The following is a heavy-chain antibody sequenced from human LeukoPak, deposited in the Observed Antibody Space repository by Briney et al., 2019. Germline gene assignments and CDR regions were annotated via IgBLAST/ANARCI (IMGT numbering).Heavy chain of an antibody. CDR1: GGSISSGDYY. CDR3: ARDYYGSGSGFDY. J-gene: IGHJ4*02. CDR2: IYYSGST. D-gene: IGHD3-10*01. V-gene: IGHV4-30-4*08. Sequence: SETLSLTCTVSGGSISSGDYYWSWIRQRPGKGLEWIGYIYYSGSTYYNPSLKSRVTISVDTSKNQFSLKLSSVTAADTAAYYCARDYYGSGSGFDYWGQGTLVTVSS.